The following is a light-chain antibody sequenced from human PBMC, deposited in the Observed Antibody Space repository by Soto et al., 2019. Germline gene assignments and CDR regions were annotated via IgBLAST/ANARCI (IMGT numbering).Light chain of an antibody. CDR1: QSISSW. CDR2: KAS. J-gene: IGKJ1*01. V-gene: IGKV1-5*03. Sequence: DIPMTQSPSNLSASVGDRVTITCRASQSISSWLAWYQQKPGKAPKLLISKASSLESGVPSRFSGGGSETEFTLTISGLQPDDLATYYCQQYKSYFWTFGQGTKVEIK. CDR3: QQYKSYFWT.